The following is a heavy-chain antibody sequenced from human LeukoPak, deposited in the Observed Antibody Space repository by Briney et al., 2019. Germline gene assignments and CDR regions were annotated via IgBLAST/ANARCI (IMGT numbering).Heavy chain of an antibody. CDR1: GFTFNKAW. Sequence: GGSLRLSCAASGFTFNKAWMSWVRLAPGKGLEWVGRIKNKGDGGTTDYAAPVKGRFTVSRDDSKSTLYLQMNSLKTEDTAVYYCTTSGAPFEYWGQGTLVTVSS. CDR3: TTSGAPFEY. V-gene: IGHV3-15*01. D-gene: IGHD3-10*01. CDR2: IKNKGDGGTT. J-gene: IGHJ4*02.